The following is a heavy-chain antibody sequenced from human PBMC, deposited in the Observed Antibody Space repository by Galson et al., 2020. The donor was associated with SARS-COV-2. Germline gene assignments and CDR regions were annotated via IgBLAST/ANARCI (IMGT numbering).Heavy chain of an antibody. V-gene: IGHV1-2*02. Sequence: ASVHVSCTDSGYTFTGYYIHWLRQAPGPGLEWMGWINPNPFGTRFAQKFQGRVTLTRDMPITTANMELNRLTSDDTAIYYCARRSSGSVGMALDYWGQGTLVTVSS. D-gene: IGHD1-20*01. CDR2: INPNPFGT. J-gene: IGHJ4*02. CDR3: ARRSSGSVGMALDY. CDR1: GYTFTGYY.